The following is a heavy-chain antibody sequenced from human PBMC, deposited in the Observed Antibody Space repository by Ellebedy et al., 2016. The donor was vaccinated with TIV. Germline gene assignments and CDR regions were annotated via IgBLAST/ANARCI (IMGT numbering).Heavy chain of an antibody. CDR2: ISSSGTYR. CDR3: ARSSVHWDFDL. J-gene: IGHJ2*01. V-gene: IGHV3-21*01. Sequence: GESLKISCAASGFTFSTYSKNWVRQAPGKGLEWVSYISSSGTYRYYADSVKGRFTLSRDNAKNSLYLQINSLRAEDTALYYCARSSVHWDFDLWGRGTLVTVSS. CDR1: GFTFSTYS. D-gene: IGHD2-8*01.